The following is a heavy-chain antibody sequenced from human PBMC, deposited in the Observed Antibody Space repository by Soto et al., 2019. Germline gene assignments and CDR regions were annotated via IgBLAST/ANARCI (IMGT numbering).Heavy chain of an antibody. CDR2: IYYSGST. J-gene: IGHJ6*02. CDR3: ARRYGGTLDYYGMDV. V-gene: IGHV4-59*08. CDR1: GGSISSYY. D-gene: IGHD4-17*01. Sequence: SETLSLTCTVSGGSISSYYWSWIRQPPGKGLEWIGYIYYSGSTNYNPSLKSRVTISVDTSKNQFSLKLSSVTAADTAVYYCARRYGGTLDYYGMDVWGQGTTVTVSS.